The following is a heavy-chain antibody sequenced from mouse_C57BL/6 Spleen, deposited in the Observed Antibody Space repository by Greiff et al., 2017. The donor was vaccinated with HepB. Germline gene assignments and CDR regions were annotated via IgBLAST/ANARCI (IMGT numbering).Heavy chain of an antibody. CDR2: IWSGGST. V-gene: IGHV2-2*01. CDR1: GFSLTSYG. D-gene: IGHD2-5*01. CDR3: ARASTIETTRGPYYAMDY. J-gene: IGHJ4*01. Sequence: VQLQQSGPGLVQPSQSLSITCTVSGFSLTSYGVHWVRQSPGKGLEWLGVIWSGGSTDYNAAFISRLSISKDNSKSQVFFKMNSLQADDTAIYYCARASTIETTRGPYYAMDYWGQGTSVTVSS.